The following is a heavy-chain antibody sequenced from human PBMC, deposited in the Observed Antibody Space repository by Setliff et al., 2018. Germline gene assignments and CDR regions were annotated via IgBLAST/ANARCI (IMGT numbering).Heavy chain of an antibody. CDR2: ISSGSTYI. CDR1: EFTFSKYS. Sequence: GESLRLSCEGSEFTFSKYSMNWVRQAPGKGLEWIASISSGSTYIYYTDSVKGRFTISRDNAKNSLYLQMNSLSAADTAVYYCARASDGSHYYFYMDVWGKGTTVTVSS. D-gene: IGHD1-26*01. CDR3: ARASDGSHYYFYMDV. V-gene: IGHV3-21*01. J-gene: IGHJ6*03.